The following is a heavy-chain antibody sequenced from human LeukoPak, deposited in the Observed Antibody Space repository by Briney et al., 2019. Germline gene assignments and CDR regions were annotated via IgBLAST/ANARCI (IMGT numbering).Heavy chain of an antibody. Sequence: SQTLSLTCTVSGGSISSGSYYWSWIRQPAGKGLEWIGRIYTSGSTNYNPSLKSRVTISVDTPKNQFSLKLSSVTAADTAVYYCARGTIFGVVGRAFDYWGQGTLVTVSS. D-gene: IGHD3-3*01. V-gene: IGHV4-61*02. CDR1: GGSISSGSYY. J-gene: IGHJ4*02. CDR2: IYTSGST. CDR3: ARGTIFGVVGRAFDY.